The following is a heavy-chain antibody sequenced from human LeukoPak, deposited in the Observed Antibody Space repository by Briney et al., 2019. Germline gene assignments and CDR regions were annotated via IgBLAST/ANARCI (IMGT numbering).Heavy chain of an antibody. CDR1: GGSISSSSYY. CDR2: IYYSGST. Sequence: SETLSLTCTVSGGSISSSSYYWGWIRQPPGKGLEWIGSIYYSGSTYYNPSLKSRVTISVDTSKNQFSLKLSSVTAADTAVYYCASTDFWSGYPDYWGQGTLVTVSS. V-gene: IGHV4-39*07. J-gene: IGHJ4*02. CDR3: ASTDFWSGYPDY. D-gene: IGHD3-3*01.